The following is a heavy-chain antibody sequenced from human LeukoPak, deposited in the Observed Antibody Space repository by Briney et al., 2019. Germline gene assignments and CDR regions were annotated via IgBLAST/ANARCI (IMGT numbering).Heavy chain of an antibody. CDR1: GFTIGPYA. CDR3: ATWAFYHNLDV. CDR2: IKADGSGT. J-gene: IGHJ6*02. D-gene: IGHD2/OR15-2a*01. V-gene: IGHV3-43*02. Sequence: GGSLRLSCAASGFTIGPYAMYWVRQGPGRGLERVSVIKADGSGTFYADSVRGRFTTSRDNSKNSLYLQMNSLTSEDTALYYCATWAFYHNLDVRGQGTTVIVSS.